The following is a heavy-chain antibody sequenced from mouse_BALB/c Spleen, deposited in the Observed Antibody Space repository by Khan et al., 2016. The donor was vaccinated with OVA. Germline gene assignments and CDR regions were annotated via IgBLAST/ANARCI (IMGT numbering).Heavy chain of an antibody. CDR3: VRHGYVAWFAY. D-gene: IGHD2-2*01. CDR1: GYSFTSYY. Sequence: VQLKQSGPELMKPGASVKISCKASGYSFTSYYIHWVKQSHGKSLEWIGYIDPFNGGTSYNQKFKGKATLTVDKSSSTAYMHLSSLTSEDSAVYYCVRHGYVAWFAYWGQGTLVTVSA. CDR2: IDPFNGGT. J-gene: IGHJ3*01. V-gene: IGHV1S135*01.